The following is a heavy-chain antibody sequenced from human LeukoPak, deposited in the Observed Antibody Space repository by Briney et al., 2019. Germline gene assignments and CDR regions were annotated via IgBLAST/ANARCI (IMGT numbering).Heavy chain of an antibody. V-gene: IGHV1-69*04. CDR1: GGTFSSYA. D-gene: IGHD6-19*01. CDR3: ARDQDRYSSGWSRGWFDP. J-gene: IGHJ5*02. CDR2: IIPILGIA. Sequence: GSSVKVSCKASGGTFSSYAISWVRQAPGQGLEWMGRIIPILGIANYAQKFQGRVTITRDTSASTAYMELSSLRSEDTAVYYCARDQDRYSSGWSRGWFDPWGQGTLVTVSS.